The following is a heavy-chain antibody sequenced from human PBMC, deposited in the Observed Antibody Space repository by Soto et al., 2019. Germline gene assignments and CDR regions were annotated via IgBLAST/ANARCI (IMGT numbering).Heavy chain of an antibody. CDR1: GGTFSSYA. CDR2: IIPIFGTA. D-gene: IGHD2-2*01. CDR3: VGISWRGYYYYYGMDV. V-gene: IGHV1-69*12. J-gene: IGHJ6*02. Sequence: QVQLVQSGAEVKKPGSSVKVSCKASGGTFSSYAISWVRQAPGQGLEWMGGIIPIFGTANYAQKFRGRVTITADESTSSAYMELSSLRSEDTAVYYCVGISWRGYYYYYGMDVWGQGTTVTVSS.